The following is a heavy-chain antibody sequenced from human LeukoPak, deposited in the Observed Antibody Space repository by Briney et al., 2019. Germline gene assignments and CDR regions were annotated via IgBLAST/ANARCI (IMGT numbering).Heavy chain of an antibody. D-gene: IGHD1-26*01. Sequence: GGSLRLSCAASGFTVSSNYMSWVRQAPGKGLEWASVIYSGGSTYYADSVKGRFTISRDNSKNTLYLQMNSLRAEDTAVYYCARDQSAGAQNWFDPWGQGTLVTVSS. CDR1: GFTVSSNY. V-gene: IGHV3-53*01. CDR3: ARDQSAGAQNWFDP. CDR2: IYSGGST. J-gene: IGHJ5*02.